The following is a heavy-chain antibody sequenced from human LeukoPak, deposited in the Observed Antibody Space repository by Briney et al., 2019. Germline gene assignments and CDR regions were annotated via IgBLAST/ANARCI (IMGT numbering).Heavy chain of an antibody. D-gene: IGHD1-26*01. Sequence: GGSLRLSCAGSGFTFSSYSMNWVRQAPGKGLEWVSYISYSSSTIYYGDSVKGRFTISGDNAKNSLYLQMDSLRAEDTAVYYCVREELSRSDPDAFDIWGQGTMVTVSP. V-gene: IGHV3-48*01. J-gene: IGHJ3*02. CDR1: GFTFSSYS. CDR2: ISYSSSTI. CDR3: VREELSRSDPDAFDI.